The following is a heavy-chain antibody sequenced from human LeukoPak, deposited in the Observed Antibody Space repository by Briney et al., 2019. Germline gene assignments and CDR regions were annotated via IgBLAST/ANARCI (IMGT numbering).Heavy chain of an antibody. J-gene: IGHJ4*02. CDR3: AREIGGGLGPGY. V-gene: IGHV3-30*02. Sequence: GGSLRLSCAASGFTFSSYGMHWVREAPGKGLEWVAFIRYDGSNKYYADSVKGRFTISRDNAKNSLYLQTNSLRAEDTAVYYCAREIGGGLGPGYWGQGTLVTVSS. CDR1: GFTFSSYG. CDR2: IRYDGSNK. D-gene: IGHD2-15*01.